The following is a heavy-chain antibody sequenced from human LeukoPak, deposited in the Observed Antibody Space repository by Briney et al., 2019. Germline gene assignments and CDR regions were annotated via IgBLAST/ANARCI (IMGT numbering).Heavy chain of an antibody. CDR2: ISYDGSNK. Sequence: GGSLRLSCAASGFAFSSYAMHWVRQAPGKGLEWVAVISYDGSNKYYADSVKGRFTISRDNSKNTLYLQMNSLRAEDTAVYYCARSPGIGVVVITNWGQGTLVTVSS. CDR3: ARSPGIGVVVITN. J-gene: IGHJ4*02. CDR1: GFAFSSYA. V-gene: IGHV3-30-3*01. D-gene: IGHD3-22*01.